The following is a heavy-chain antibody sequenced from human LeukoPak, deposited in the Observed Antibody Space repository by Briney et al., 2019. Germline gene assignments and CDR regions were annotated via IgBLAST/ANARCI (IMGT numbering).Heavy chain of an antibody. J-gene: IGHJ4*02. CDR1: GGSISSSSYY. V-gene: IGHV4-39*01. D-gene: IGHD3-10*01. Sequence: SETLSLTCTVSGGSISSSSYYWGWLRQPPGKGLEWIGSIYYNGSTYYNLSLKSRVTISVATSKNQFPLKLSSVTAAEAAVYYCARLWSYGSGSYYNLVGIVPPDYWGQGTLVTVSS. CDR3: ARLWSYGSGSYYNLVGIVPPDY. CDR2: IYYNGST.